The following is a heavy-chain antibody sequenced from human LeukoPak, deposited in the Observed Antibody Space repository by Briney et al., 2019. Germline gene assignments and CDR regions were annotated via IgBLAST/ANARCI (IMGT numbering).Heavy chain of an antibody. CDR3: ARVIRNGIAVAGLGY. Sequence: ASVKVSCKASGYTFTGYYMHWVRQAPGQGLEWMGWINPNSGGTNYAQKFQGWVTMTRDTSISTAYMELSRLRSDDTAVYYCARVIRNGIAVAGLGYWGQGTLVTVSS. D-gene: IGHD6-19*01. CDR1: GYTFTGYY. J-gene: IGHJ4*02. V-gene: IGHV1-2*04. CDR2: INPNSGGT.